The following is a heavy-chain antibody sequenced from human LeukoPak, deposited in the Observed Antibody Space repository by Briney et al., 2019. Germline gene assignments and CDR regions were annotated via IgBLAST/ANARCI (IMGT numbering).Heavy chain of an antibody. CDR1: GFTFSSYA. D-gene: IGHD6-13*01. CDR2: ISYDGSNK. CDR3: AKDGAAAGKTYYYYYMDV. Sequence: PGRSLRLSCAASGFTFSSYAMHWVRQAPGKGLEWVAVISYDGSNKYYADSVKGRFTISRDNSKNTLYLQMNSLRAEDTAVYYCAKDGAAAGKTYYYYYMDVWGKGTTVTVSS. V-gene: IGHV3-30*04. J-gene: IGHJ6*03.